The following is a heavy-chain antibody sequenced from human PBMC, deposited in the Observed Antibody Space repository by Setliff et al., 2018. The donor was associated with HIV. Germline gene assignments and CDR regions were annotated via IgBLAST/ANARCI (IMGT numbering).Heavy chain of an antibody. V-gene: IGHV4-30-4*08. Sequence: SETLSLTCSVSGASLGSGTYFWNWVRQSPGKGLEWIGYMSDIGSTYYNPSLKSRVTISADTSRNGFSLNLNSVTAADTAVYYCARGRLYGVVDYWGQGTLVTSPQ. J-gene: IGHJ4*02. CDR2: MSDIGST. D-gene: IGHD3-10*01. CDR3: ARGRLYGVVDY. CDR1: GASLGSGTYF.